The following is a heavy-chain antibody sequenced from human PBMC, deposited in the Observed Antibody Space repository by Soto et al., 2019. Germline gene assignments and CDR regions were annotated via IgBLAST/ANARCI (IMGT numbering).Heavy chain of an antibody. V-gene: IGHV4-30-4*01. CDR2: IYYSGST. CDR3: TRGIEIGRWFDP. CDR1: GGSISSGDYY. Sequence: SETLSLTCTVSGGSISSGDYYWSWIRQPPGKGLEGIGYIYYSGSTDYNPSLKSRVTISVDTSKNQFSLKLSSVTAADTAVYYCTRGIEIGRWFDPWGQGTLVTVSS. D-gene: IGHD3-3*02. J-gene: IGHJ5*02.